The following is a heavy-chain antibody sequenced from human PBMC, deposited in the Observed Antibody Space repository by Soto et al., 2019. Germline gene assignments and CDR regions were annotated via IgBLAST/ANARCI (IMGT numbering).Heavy chain of an antibody. CDR2: IYPGDSDT. V-gene: IGHV5-51*01. CDR1: GYSFTSYW. J-gene: IGHJ4*02. Sequence: GESLKISCKGSGYSFTSYWIGWVRQIPGKGLEWMGIIYPGDSDTRYSPSFQGQVTISADKSISTAYLQWSSLKASDTAMYYSARTPLPYYYDSSGYQPFDYWGQGTLVTVSS. CDR3: ARTPLPYYYDSSGYQPFDY. D-gene: IGHD3-22*01.